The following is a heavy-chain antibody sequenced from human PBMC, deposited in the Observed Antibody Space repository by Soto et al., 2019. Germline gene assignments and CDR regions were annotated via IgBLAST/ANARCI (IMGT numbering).Heavy chain of an antibody. V-gene: IGHV1-18*01. D-gene: IGHD3-10*01. Sequence: QVQLVQSGAEVKKPGASVKVSCKASGYTFTNYDINWVRQAPGQGLEWMGWTSTYTGNTNYAQKLQGRVTMTTDTSTSTAYMELRSLRSDDTAVYYCARGYYYGSGRPTPGGMDVWGQGTTVTVSS. J-gene: IGHJ6*02. CDR2: TSTYTGNT. CDR3: ARGYYYGSGRPTPGGMDV. CDR1: GYTFTNYD.